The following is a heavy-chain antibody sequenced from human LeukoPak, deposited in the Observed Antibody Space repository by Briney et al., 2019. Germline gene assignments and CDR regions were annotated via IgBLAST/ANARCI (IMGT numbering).Heavy chain of an antibody. Sequence: SETLSLTCTVSGGSISSYYWSWVGQPPGKGMEWVGYIYYSGSTNYNPTLKRRVTISVEKSKKKITLKLSSVTAAGAAVYYCASYYGDGYYYMDVWGKGTTVTISS. CDR1: GGSISSYY. D-gene: IGHD4-17*01. CDR2: IYYSGST. CDR3: ASYYGDGYYYMDV. V-gene: IGHV4-59*01. J-gene: IGHJ6*03.